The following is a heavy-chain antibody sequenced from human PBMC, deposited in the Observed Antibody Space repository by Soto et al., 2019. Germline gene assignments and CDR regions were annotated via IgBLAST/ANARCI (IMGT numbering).Heavy chain of an antibody. D-gene: IGHD4-17*01. CDR1: GFTFDSHG. Sequence: QVQLVESGGGAVQPGRSLRLSCAASGFTFDSHGMHWVRQAPGKGLEWVAVISSDGNNKYYADPVKGRFTISRDNFENILYLQRSSLRVEDTAVYYCAKDLLPNTVTACGSWGQGTVVTVSS. J-gene: IGHJ1*01. V-gene: IGHV3-30*18. CDR3: AKDLLPNTVTACGS. CDR2: ISSDGNNK.